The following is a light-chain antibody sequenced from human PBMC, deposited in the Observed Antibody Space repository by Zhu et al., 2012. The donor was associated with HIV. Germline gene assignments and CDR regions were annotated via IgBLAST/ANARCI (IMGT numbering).Light chain of an antibody. CDR2: DTF. V-gene: IGKV3D-20*01. CDR3: QQYISSPLT. Sequence: VLTQSPVTLSLSPGEXATLSCGASQSINYYLAWYQQKPGLAPRLLIYDTFKRATGIPDRFSGSGSGTQFTLTISRLEPEDLAVYYCQQYISSPLTFGGGTKVEIE. CDR1: QSINYY. J-gene: IGKJ4*01.